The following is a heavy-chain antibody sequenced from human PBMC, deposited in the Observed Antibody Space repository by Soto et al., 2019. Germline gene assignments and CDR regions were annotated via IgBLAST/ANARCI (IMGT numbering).Heavy chain of an antibody. CDR2: IKSKTDGGTT. D-gene: IGHD2-21*01. V-gene: IGHV3-15*01. J-gene: IGHJ4*02. CDR1: GFTFSNAW. Sequence: EVQLVESGGGLVKPGGSLRLSCAASGFTFSNAWMSWVRQAQGKGLEWVGRIKSKTDGGTTDYAAPVKGRFTISRDDSKNTLYLQMNSLKTEDTAVYYCTTVIPYGPVEDYWGQGTLVTVSS. CDR3: TTVIPYGPVEDY.